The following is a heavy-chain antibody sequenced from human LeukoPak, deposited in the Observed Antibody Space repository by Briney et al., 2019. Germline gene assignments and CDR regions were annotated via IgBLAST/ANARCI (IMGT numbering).Heavy chain of an antibody. CDR2: MYLSGTT. J-gene: IGHJ4*02. V-gene: IGHV4-4*02. D-gene: IGHD3-22*01. CDR3: AGLVGRYSSGLYYYYFDY. CDR1: GFTVSSNY. Sequence: GSLRLSCAASGFTVSSNYMSWVRQALGKGLEWIGEMYLSGTTHSNPSVKSRVTISIDKSKNQFFLNLSSVTAADTAVYYCAGLVGRYSSGLYYYYFDYWGQGTLVTVSS.